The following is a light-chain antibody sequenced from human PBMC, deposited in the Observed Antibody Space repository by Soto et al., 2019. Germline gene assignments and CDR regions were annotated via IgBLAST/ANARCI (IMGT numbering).Light chain of an antibody. CDR3: QQYFTTPQP. V-gene: IGKV4-1*01. CDR1: QGVFKRSNSKNL. CDR2: WAS. Sequence: DIVMTQSPGSLAVSLGETATINCKSSQGVFKRSNSKNLLTWLQQKPGQPPKVLIYWASSRESVVPDRLRGDGSGTDIPLTVSNLQADDVAVYYCQQYFTTPQPFGQRTKVQIK. J-gene: IGKJ2*01.